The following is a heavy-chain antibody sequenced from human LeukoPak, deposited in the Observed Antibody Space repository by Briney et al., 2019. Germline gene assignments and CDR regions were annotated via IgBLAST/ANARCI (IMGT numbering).Heavy chain of an antibody. D-gene: IGHD4-17*01. CDR1: GGSISSYY. J-gene: IGHJ4*02. Sequence: PSETLSLTCTVSGGSISSYYWSWIRQPPGKGLEWIGYIYYSGSTNYNPSLKSRVTISVDTSKNQFSLKLSSVTAADTAVYYCARHPGYGDYSYWGQGTLVTVSS. CDR3: ARHPGYGDYSY. V-gene: IGHV4-59*08. CDR2: IYYSGST.